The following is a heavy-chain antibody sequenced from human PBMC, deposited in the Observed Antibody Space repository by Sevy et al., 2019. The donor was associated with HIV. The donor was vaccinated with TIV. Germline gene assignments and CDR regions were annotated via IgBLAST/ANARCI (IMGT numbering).Heavy chain of an antibody. V-gene: IGHV3-9*01. CDR3: VKDRSGSYSFDY. CDR2: ISWSSGNI. Sequence: SLKISCAASGFTFDDYTMNWVRQAPGKGLEWVSGISWSSGNIAYADTVEGRFTNSRDIAKNSLYLQMNSLRVEDTALYYCVKDRSGSYSFDYWGQGTLVTVSS. CDR1: GFTFDDYT. D-gene: IGHD1-26*01. J-gene: IGHJ4*02.